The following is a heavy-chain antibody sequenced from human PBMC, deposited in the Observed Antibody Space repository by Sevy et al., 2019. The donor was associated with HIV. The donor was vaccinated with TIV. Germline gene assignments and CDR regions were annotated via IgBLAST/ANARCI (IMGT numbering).Heavy chain of an antibody. Sequence: GGSLRLSCAASGFTFSSYWMSWVRQAPGKGLEWVANIKQDGSEKYYVDSVKGRFTISRDNAKNSLYLQMNSLRAEDTAVYYCARDFDYYDSSGYFYYWGQGTLVTVSS. D-gene: IGHD3-22*01. CDR3: ARDFDYYDSSGYFYY. CDR2: IKQDGSEK. CDR1: GFTFSSYW. V-gene: IGHV3-7*01. J-gene: IGHJ4*02.